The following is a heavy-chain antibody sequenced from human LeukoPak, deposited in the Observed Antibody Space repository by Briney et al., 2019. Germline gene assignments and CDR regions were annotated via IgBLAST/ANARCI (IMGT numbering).Heavy chain of an antibody. J-gene: IGHJ4*02. CDR2: IKQDGSER. V-gene: IGHV3-7*01. CDR3: ARIRGWRYVDY. D-gene: IGHD6-19*01. CDR1: GFTFSSYW. Sequence: GGSLRLSYAASGFTFSSYWMRWVRQAPGKGLEWVADIKQDGSERYYVDSVKGRFTISRDNAKNSLYLQMNNLRVEDIAVYYCARIRGWRYVDYWGQGTLVTVSS.